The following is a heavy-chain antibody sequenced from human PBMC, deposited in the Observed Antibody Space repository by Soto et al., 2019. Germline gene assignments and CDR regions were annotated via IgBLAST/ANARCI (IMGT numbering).Heavy chain of an antibody. CDR3: ARDAAAGLNDC. Sequence: QVQLVQSGAEVKKPGASVKVSCKASGYTFTNYGISWVRQAPGQGLEWMGWINAYNGNTKSAQKLQGRVTLTTDTSTITAYRELRSLRSDDTAVYYCARDAAAGLNDCWGQGTLVTVSS. V-gene: IGHV1-18*01. D-gene: IGHD6-13*01. CDR2: INAYNGNT. CDR1: GYTFTNYG. J-gene: IGHJ4*02.